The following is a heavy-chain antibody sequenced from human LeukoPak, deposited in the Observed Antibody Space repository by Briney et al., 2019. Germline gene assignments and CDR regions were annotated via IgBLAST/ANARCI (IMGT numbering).Heavy chain of an antibody. Sequence: SETLSLTCTVSSGSVSRGSYYWSWIRQPPGKGLEWIAYIYYSGSTTYNPSLMSRVTMSIDTSKNQFSLNLSSVTAADTAVYYCAKVRGNDYGDYCLDPWGQGTLVTVSS. CDR2: IYYSGST. CDR3: AKVRGNDYGDYCLDP. V-gene: IGHV4-61*01. D-gene: IGHD4-17*01. CDR1: SGSVSRGSYY. J-gene: IGHJ5*02.